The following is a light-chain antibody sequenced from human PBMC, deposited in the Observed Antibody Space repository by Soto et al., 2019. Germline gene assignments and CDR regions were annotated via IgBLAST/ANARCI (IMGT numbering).Light chain of an antibody. CDR1: QSVSSY. V-gene: IGKV3-11*01. CDR2: DAS. CDR3: QQRSNWLT. J-gene: IGKJ4*01. Sequence: EIVLTQSPVTLSLSPGERATLSCRASQSVSSYLAWYQQKPGQAPRLLIYDASNRATGIPARFSGSGSGTDFTLTINSLEPEDFAVYYCQQRSNWLTFGGGTKVEIK.